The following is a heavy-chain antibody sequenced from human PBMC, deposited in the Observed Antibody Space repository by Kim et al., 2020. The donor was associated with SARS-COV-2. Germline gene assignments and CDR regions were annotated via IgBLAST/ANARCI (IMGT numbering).Heavy chain of an antibody. J-gene: IGHJ5*02. V-gene: IGHV4-4*07. CDR1: GDSINDYY. CDR3: AKDVFRSSFHP. D-gene: IGHD3-16*02. Sequence: SETLSLTCTVSGDSINDYYWTWIRQPAGKGLEWIGRINWRVGVAYNPSLGSRVTISMDMSKNQFSLRLRSATAADTAVYYCAKDVFRSSFHPWGQGTPVTVSS. CDR2: INWRVGV.